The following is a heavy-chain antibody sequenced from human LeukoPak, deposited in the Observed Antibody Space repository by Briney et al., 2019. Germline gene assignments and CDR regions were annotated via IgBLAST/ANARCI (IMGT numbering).Heavy chain of an antibody. J-gene: IGHJ5*02. CDR1: GFTFSSYA. V-gene: IGHV3-23*01. D-gene: IGHD4-17*01. CDR3: AKAFTVTRVYNCLDP. CDR2: ISASGGST. Sequence: PGGPLRLSCAASGFTFSSYAMSWVRQAPGKGLEWVSGISASGGSTYYADSVKGRFTISRDNSKNTLYLQMNSLRAEDTAVYYCAKAFTVTRVYNCLDPWGQGTLVTVSS.